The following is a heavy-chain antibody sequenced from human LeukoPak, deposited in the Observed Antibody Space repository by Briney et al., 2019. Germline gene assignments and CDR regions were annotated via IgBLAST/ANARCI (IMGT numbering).Heavy chain of an antibody. J-gene: IGHJ4*02. D-gene: IGHD6-19*01. CDR1: GYTFTGYY. Sequence: ASVKVSCKASGYTFTGYYMHWVRQAPGQGLEWMGRINPNSGATNYAQKFQGRVTMTRDTSISTAYMELSRLRSDDTAVYYCARVRHSGWYSSFDYWGQGTLVTVSS. CDR2: INPNSGAT. V-gene: IGHV1-2*06. CDR3: ARVRHSGWYSSFDY.